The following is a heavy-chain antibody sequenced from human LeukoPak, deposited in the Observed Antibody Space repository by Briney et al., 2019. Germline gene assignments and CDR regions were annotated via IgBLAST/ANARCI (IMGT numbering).Heavy chain of an antibody. Sequence: GGSLRLSCAASGFTFSSYSMNWVRQAPGKGLEWVSSISSSSSYIYYADSVKGRFTISRDNAKNSLYLQMNSLRAEDTAVYYCARDENPGVLARDAFDIWGQGTMVTVSS. D-gene: IGHD3-3*01. J-gene: IGHJ3*02. CDR1: GFTFSSYS. CDR2: ISSSSSYI. V-gene: IGHV3-21*01. CDR3: ARDENPGVLARDAFDI.